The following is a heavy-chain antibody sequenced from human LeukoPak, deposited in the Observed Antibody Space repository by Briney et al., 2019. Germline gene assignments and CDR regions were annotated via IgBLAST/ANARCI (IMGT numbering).Heavy chain of an antibody. Sequence: SETLSLTCTVSGGSISSGGYYWSWIRQHPGKGLEWIGYIYYSGSTYYNPSLKSRVTISVDTSKNQFSLKLSSVTAADTAVYYCARLFSGWPDKSYLFDPWGQGTLVTVSS. V-gene: IGHV4-31*03. J-gene: IGHJ5*02. D-gene: IGHD3-10*01. CDR1: GGSISSGGYY. CDR3: ARLFSGWPDKSYLFDP. CDR2: IYYSGST.